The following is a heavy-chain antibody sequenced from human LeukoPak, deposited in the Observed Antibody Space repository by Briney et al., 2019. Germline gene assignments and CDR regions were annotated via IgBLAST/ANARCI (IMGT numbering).Heavy chain of an antibody. Sequence: SETLSLTCTVSGGSISSSSYYWGWIRQPPGKGLEWIGSIYYSGSTYYNPSLKSRVTMSVDTSKNQFSLKLSSVTAVDTAVYYCARSLVGVVINLGAFDIWGQGTMVTVSS. D-gene: IGHD3-3*01. CDR2: IYYSGST. J-gene: IGHJ3*02. V-gene: IGHV4-39*07. CDR1: GGSISSSSYY. CDR3: ARSLVGVVINLGAFDI.